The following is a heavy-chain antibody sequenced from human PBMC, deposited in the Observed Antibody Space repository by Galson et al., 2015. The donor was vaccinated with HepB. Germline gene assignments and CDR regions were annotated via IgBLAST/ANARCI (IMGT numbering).Heavy chain of an antibody. CDR1: GFTFSSYG. V-gene: IGHV1-69*01. CDR2: IIPIFGTA. Sequence: SCAASGFTFSSYGMHWVRQAPGKGLEWMGGIIPIFGTANYAQKFQGRVTITADESTSTAYMELSSLRSEDTAVYYCARDSLREYQLLYLRYYYGMDVWDQGTTVTVSS. J-gene: IGHJ6*02. D-gene: IGHD2-2*02. CDR3: ARDSLREYQLLYLRYYYGMDV.